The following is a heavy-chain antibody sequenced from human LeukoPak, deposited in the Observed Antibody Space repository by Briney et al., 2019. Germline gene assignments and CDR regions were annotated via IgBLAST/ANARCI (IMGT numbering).Heavy chain of an antibody. J-gene: IGHJ5*02. D-gene: IGHD3-16*01. CDR1: GGSISSGGFY. CDR2: MYYSGST. CDR3: ARVSYVVWWFDP. V-gene: IGHV4-31*01. Sequence: SETLSLTCTVSGGSISSGGFYWSWIRQHPGKGLEWIGTMYYSGSTYYNPSLKSQVTILVDTSKNQFSLKLSSVTAADTAVYYCARVSYVVWWFDPWGQGTLVTVSS.